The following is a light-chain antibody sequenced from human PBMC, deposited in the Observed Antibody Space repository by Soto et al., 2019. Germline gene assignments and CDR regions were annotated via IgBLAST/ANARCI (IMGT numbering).Light chain of an antibody. Sequence: QSALTQPASVSGSPGQSITISCTGTSSDVGGYNYVSWYQHHPGKPPKLMIYEVSNRPSGVSNRFSGSKSGNTASLTISGLQAEDEADYYCSSYTSSSTWVFGGGTKLTVL. V-gene: IGLV2-14*01. CDR3: SSYTSSSTWV. CDR1: SSDVGGYNY. J-gene: IGLJ3*02. CDR2: EVS.